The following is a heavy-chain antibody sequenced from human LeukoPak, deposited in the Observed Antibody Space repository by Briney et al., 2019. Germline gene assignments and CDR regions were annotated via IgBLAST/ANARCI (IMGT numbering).Heavy chain of an antibody. V-gene: IGHV1-18*01. J-gene: IGHJ4*02. CDR1: GYTFTSYG. D-gene: IGHD2-2*01. CDR2: ISAYNGNT. Sequence: ASVKVSCKASGYTFTSYGISWVRQAPGQGLEWMGWISAYNGNTNDAQKLQGRVTMTTDTSTSTAYMELRSLRSDDTAVYYCARAKIVVVPAAFDYWGQGTLVTVSS. CDR3: ARAKIVVVPAAFDY.